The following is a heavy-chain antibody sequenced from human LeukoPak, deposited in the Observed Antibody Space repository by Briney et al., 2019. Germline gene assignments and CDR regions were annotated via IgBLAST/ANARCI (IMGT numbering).Heavy chain of an antibody. Sequence: GGSLRLSCAASGFTVSSNYMSWVRQAPGKGLEWVSLLYSGGSTYYADSVKGRFTISRDNSKNTLYLQMGSLRAEDMAVYYCARETPHDAFDIWGQGTMVTVSS. V-gene: IGHV3-66*01. CDR2: LYSGGST. J-gene: IGHJ3*02. CDR1: GFTVSSNY. CDR3: ARETPHDAFDI.